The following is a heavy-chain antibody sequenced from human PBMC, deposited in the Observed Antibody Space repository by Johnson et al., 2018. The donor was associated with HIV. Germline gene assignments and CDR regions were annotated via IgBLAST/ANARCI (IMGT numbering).Heavy chain of an antibody. Sequence: VQLVEYGGGLVKPGGSLRLSCAASGFTVSSNYMSWVRQAPGKGLEWVSVIYSGGSTYYADSVKGRFTISRDNSKNTLYLQMNSLRAEDTALYYCAKDILVGAMGGAFDIWGQGTMVTVSS. CDR1: GFTVSSNY. D-gene: IGHD1-26*01. V-gene: IGHV3-66*01. CDR2: IYSGGST. CDR3: AKDILVGAMGGAFDI. J-gene: IGHJ3*02.